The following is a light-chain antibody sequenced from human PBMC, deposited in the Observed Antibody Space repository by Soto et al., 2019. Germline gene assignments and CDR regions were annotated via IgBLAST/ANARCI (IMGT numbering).Light chain of an antibody. J-gene: IGKJ2*01. Sequence: EIVMTQSPATLSVSPGERATLSCRASQSVSSYLAWYQQQPGLPPRLLIYAASTRATGIPDRFSGSGSGTDFTLAICSLQSADFAVYYCQQYSNWPPLYTFGRGTKLEIK. CDR2: AAS. CDR3: QQYSNWPPLYT. V-gene: IGKV3-15*01. CDR1: QSVSSY.